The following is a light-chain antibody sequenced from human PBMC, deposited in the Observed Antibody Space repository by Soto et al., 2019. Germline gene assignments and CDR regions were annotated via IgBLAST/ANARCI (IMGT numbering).Light chain of an antibody. J-gene: IGKJ3*01. CDR3: QQYSSWPFT. Sequence: EIVLTQSPATLSVFPGEKATLSCGASQSVSNNLAWYHQKPGQAPRPLIYGASTMATGVQARFSGSGSGTEFTLTISSLQSEDSAIYYCQQYSSWPFTFGPGTKVAIE. CDR1: QSVSNN. V-gene: IGKV3-15*01. CDR2: GAS.